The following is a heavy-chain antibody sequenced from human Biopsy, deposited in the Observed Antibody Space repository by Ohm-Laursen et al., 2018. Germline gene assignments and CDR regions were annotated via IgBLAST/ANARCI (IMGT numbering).Heavy chain of an antibody. Sequence: TLSLTCTVSGGSITDDYWSWIRQSPGKRLEWIGFISKGGDTTYNPSLRGRVAISVDTSKNQFSLKLSSVTAADTAIFFCARLYRLDDYWNDDPPDAFDVWGQGTRVTVSS. J-gene: IGHJ3*01. D-gene: IGHD1-1*01. V-gene: IGHV4-59*01. CDR2: ISKGGDT. CDR1: GGSITDDY. CDR3: ARLYRLDDYWNDDPPDAFDV.